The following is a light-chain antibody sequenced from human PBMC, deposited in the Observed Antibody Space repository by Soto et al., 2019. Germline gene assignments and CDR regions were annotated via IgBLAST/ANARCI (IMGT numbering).Light chain of an antibody. J-gene: IGKJ1*01. CDR1: KSVLYSSNNKNY. Sequence: DIVMTQSPDSLAVSLGERATINCKSSKSVLYSSNNKNYLAWYQQKPGQPPKLLIYWASTRESGVPDRFSGSGSGTDFTLIISSLQAEDVAVYYCQQHYSAWWTFGQGTKVEI. CDR3: QQHYSAWWT. CDR2: WAS. V-gene: IGKV4-1*01.